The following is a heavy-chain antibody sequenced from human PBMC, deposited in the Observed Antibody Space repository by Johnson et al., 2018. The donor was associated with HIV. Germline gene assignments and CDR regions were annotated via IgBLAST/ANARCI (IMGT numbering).Heavy chain of an antibody. Sequence: VQLVESGGGEVRPGGSLRLACAASGFTFDDYGMSWVRQAPGKGLEWVSGINWNGGSTGYADSVKGRFTISRDNTKNSLYLQMNSLRAEDTALYYCARDGAGYNFWSDYRSDVFDIWGQGTMVTVSS. CDR2: INWNGGST. V-gene: IGHV3-20*04. D-gene: IGHD3-3*01. CDR1: GFTFDDYG. J-gene: IGHJ3*02. CDR3: ARDGAGYNFWSDYRSDVFDI.